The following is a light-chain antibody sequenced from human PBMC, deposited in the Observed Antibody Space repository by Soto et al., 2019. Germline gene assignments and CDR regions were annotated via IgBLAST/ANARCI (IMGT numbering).Light chain of an antibody. V-gene: IGKV3-11*01. CDR1: QSVSSY. Sequence: EIVLTQSPATLSLSPGERATLSCRASQSVSSYLAWYQQKPGQAPRLLIYDASNWATGIPARFSGSGSGTDFTLTISSLEPEDFAVYYCQQRSNWPPTFGQGTKREIK. J-gene: IGKJ2*01. CDR2: DAS. CDR3: QQRSNWPPT.